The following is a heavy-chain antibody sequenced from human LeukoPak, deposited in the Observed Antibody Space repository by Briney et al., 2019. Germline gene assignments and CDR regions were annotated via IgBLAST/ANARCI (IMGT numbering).Heavy chain of an antibody. Sequence: GGPLRLSCAASGFTFSSYEMNWVRQAPGKGLEWVSYISSSGSTIYYADSVKGRFTISRDNAKNSLYLQMNSLRAEDTAVYYCARVMVYATGWFDPWAREPWSPSPQ. CDR1: GFTFSSYE. CDR2: ISSSGSTI. CDR3: ARVMVYATGWFDP. D-gene: IGHD2-8*01. V-gene: IGHV3-48*03. J-gene: IGHJ5*02.